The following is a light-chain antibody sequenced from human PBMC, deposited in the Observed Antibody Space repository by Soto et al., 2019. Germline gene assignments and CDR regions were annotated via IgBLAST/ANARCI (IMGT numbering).Light chain of an antibody. CDR1: SSDVGGYNY. V-gene: IGLV2-8*01. Sequence: THPPSASLSPGPAVTVSCTGTSSDVGGYNYVSWVQQPPGKAPKLVIFVVNKRPSGVPDRFSGPKSGNTASLTVSGLQTEDEADYYCKSYAGSTSVGFGTGTKAT. J-gene: IGLJ1*01. CDR3: KSYAGSTSVG. CDR2: VVN.